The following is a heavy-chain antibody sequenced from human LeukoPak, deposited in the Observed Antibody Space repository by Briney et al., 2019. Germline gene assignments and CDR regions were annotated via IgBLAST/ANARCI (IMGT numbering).Heavy chain of an antibody. CDR2: IYYSGST. CDR1: GGSISSYY. Sequence: SETLSLTCTVSGGSISSYYWSWIRQPPGKGLEWIGYIYYSGSTNYNPSLKSRVTISVDTSNNQFSLKLSSVTAADTAVYYCARALRNWFDPWGQGTLVTVSS. J-gene: IGHJ5*02. CDR3: ARALRNWFDP. V-gene: IGHV4-59*01.